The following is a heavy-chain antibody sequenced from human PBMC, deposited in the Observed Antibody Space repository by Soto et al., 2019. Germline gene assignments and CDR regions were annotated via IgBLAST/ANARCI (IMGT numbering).Heavy chain of an antibody. CDR3: AREPYYDFWSGYLDYFDY. CDR1: GYTFTSYG. CDR2: ISAYNGNT. Sequence: GASVKVSCKASGYTFTSYGISWARQAPGQGLEWMGWISAYNGNTNYAQKLQGRVTMTTDTSTSTAYMELRSLRSDDTAVYYCAREPYYDFWSGYLDYFDYWGQGTLVTVSS. V-gene: IGHV1-18*01. J-gene: IGHJ4*02. D-gene: IGHD3-3*01.